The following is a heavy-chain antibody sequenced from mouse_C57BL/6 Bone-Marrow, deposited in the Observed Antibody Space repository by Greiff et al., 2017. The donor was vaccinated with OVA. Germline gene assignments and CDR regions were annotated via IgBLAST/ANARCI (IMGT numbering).Heavy chain of an antibody. Sequence: VQRVESGPGLVQPSQSLSITCTASGFSLTSYGVHWVRQSPGKGLEWLGVICSGGGTDYYAAFISRLSISKDNSKSQVFFKRNSLQADDTVIYYCARNGYDGSFAYWGQGTLVTVSA. D-gene: IGHD2-2*01. V-gene: IGHV2-2*01. CDR3: ARNGYDGSFAY. CDR2: ICSGGGT. CDR1: GFSLTSYG. J-gene: IGHJ3*01.